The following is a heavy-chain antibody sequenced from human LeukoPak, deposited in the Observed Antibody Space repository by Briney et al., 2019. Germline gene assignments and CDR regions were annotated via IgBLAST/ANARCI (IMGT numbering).Heavy chain of an antibody. V-gene: IGHV4-59*01. CDR1: GGSISSYY. J-gene: IGHJ3*02. CDR3: AIDSSGWWSYAFDI. CDR2: IYYSGST. D-gene: IGHD6-19*01. Sequence: PSETLSLTCTVSGGSISSYYWSWIRQPPGKGLEWIGYIYYSGSTNYNPSLKSRVTISVDTSKNQFSLKLSSVTAADTAVYYCAIDSSGWWSYAFDIWGQGTMVTVSS.